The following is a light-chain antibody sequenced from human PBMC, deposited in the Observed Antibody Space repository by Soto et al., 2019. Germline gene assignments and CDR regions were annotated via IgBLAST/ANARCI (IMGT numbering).Light chain of an antibody. Sequence: EILLTQSPDTLSLSPGERATLSCRAAQSVGTRLAWYQHKTGQAPRLLISGASSRATGIPDRFTGSGSETSFTLPISRLEPEDFALYYCQHYQSGHPTTFGQGTRLEI. J-gene: IGKJ5*01. CDR1: QSVGTR. V-gene: IGKV3-20*01. CDR3: QHYQSGHPTT. CDR2: GAS.